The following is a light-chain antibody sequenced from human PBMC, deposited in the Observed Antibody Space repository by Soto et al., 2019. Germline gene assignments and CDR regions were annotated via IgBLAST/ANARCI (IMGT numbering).Light chain of an antibody. Sequence: DIQMTQSPSSLSASVGDRVTITCRASQSITTYLNWYRQKPGKAPKLLIYAASSLQSGVPSRFSGSGSETEFTLSISSLQPDDFATYFCQQIYSAPLTFGGGTKVEIK. CDR2: AAS. J-gene: IGKJ4*01. CDR1: QSITTY. V-gene: IGKV1-39*01. CDR3: QQIYSAPLT.